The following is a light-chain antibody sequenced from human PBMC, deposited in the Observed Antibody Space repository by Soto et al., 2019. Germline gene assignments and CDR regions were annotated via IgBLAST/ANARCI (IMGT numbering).Light chain of an antibody. CDR1: QSVSSSF. CDR2: GAS. V-gene: IGKV3-20*01. CDR3: QQYGKSPWT. J-gene: IGKJ1*01. Sequence: EMVLTQSPGTLSLSPGERATLSCSASQSVSSSFLAWYQQKPGQAPRLLIYGASSRATGIPHRFSGSGSGTDFTLTISSLEPEDFAVYCCQQYGKSPWTFGQGTKVDIK.